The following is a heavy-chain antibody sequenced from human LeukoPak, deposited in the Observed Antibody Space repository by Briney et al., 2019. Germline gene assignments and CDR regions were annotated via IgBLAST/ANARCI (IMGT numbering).Heavy chain of an antibody. D-gene: IGHD3/OR15-3a*01. Sequence: ASVKVSCKASGYTFTSYYIHWVRQAPGQGLEWMGIINPGGGSTSYAQKFQDRVTMTRDTSTSTVYMELSSLRSEDTAVYYCAKMIALWFFAWGQGTLVTVSS. CDR1: GYTFTSYY. CDR3: AKMIALWFFA. CDR2: INPGGGST. J-gene: IGHJ5*02. V-gene: IGHV1-46*01.